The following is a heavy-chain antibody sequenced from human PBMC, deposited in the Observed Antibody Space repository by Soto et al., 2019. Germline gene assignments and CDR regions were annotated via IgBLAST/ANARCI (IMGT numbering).Heavy chain of an antibody. CDR1: GGSISSGGYY. Sequence: SETLSLTCTVSGGSISSGGYYWSWIRQHPGKGLEWIGYIYYSGSTYYNPSLKSRVTISVDTSKNQFSLKLSSVTAADTAVYYFARVGYYYYCSGQHDAFGIWGQGTTVTV. V-gene: IGHV4-31*03. CDR2: IYYSGST. D-gene: IGHD6-25*01. CDR3: ARVGYYYYCSGQHDAFGI. J-gene: IGHJ3*02.